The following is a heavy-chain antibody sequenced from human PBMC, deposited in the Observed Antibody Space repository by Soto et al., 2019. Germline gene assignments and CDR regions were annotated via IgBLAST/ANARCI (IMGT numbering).Heavy chain of an antibody. CDR2: ISGGGDAA. V-gene: IGHV3-23*01. D-gene: IGHD7-27*01. CDR3: ARKILGSTTRPNYWYFDL. CDR1: GFTFINYA. J-gene: IGHJ2*01. Sequence: VQVLESGGCLVQPGGSLRLSCAGSGFTFINYAMNWVRQAPGKGLEWVSSISGGGDAAFFPDSVRGRFTISRDNSKNTVTLQMNSLGVDDTAVYYCARKILGSTTRPNYWYFDLWGRGTLVTVSS.